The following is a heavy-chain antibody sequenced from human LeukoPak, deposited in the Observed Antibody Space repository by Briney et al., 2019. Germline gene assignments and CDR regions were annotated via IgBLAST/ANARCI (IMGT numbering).Heavy chain of an antibody. J-gene: IGHJ5*02. D-gene: IGHD3-10*01. V-gene: IGHV1-2*06. CDR3: AREPMVRDFNWFDP. CDR2: INPNSGGT. Sequence: ASLKVSCKASGYTFTGYYIHWVRQAPGQGLEWMGRINPNSGGTNYAQKFQGRVTMTRDTSISTAYMELNRLTSDDTAVYYCAREPMVRDFNWFDPWGQGTLVTVSS. CDR1: GYTFTGYY.